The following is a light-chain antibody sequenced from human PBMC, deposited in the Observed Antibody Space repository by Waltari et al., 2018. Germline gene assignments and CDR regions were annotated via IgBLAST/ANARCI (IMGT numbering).Light chain of an antibody. CDR1: SSNIGSNY. Sequence: QSVLTQPSSASGTPGQRVTISCSGSSSNIGSNYVYWYQQLPGTAPKLLIHTDNRRPSGVPDRFAASKSGASASLAISGLRSDDEADYYCAAWDDSLTGRVFGGGTKLTVL. CDR2: TDN. CDR3: AAWDDSLTGRV. J-gene: IGLJ3*02. V-gene: IGLV1-47*01.